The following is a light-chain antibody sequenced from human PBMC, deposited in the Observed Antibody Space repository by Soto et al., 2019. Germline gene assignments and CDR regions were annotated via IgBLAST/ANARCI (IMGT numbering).Light chain of an antibody. CDR3: QQYNNWPQRT. V-gene: IGKV3-15*01. CDR2: EAS. J-gene: IGKJ1*01. CDR1: QSISSN. Sequence: EIVMTQSPATLSVSPGEGATLSCRASQSISSNLAWYQQRPGQAPRLLIHEASTRATGIPARFSGSGSGTDFTLTISSLQSEDFAVYYCQQYNNWPQRTFGQGTKVEIK.